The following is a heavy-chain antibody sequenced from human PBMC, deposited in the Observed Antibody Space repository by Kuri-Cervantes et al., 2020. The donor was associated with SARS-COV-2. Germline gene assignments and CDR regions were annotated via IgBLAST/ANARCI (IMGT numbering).Heavy chain of an antibody. D-gene: IGHD1-7*01. CDR1: GFTFSSYA. CDR2: ISGSGGST. Sequence: GESLKISCAASGFTFSSYAMSWVRQAPGKGLEWVSAISGSGGSTYYADSVKGRFTISRDNSKNTLYLQMNSLGAEDTAVYYCAKGNYKALDYWGQGTLVTVSS. J-gene: IGHJ4*02. V-gene: IGHV3-23*01. CDR3: AKGNYKALDY.